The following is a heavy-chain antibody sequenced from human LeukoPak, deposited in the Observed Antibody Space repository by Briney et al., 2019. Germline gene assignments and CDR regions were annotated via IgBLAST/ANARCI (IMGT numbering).Heavy chain of an antibody. CDR2: ISWNSGSI. CDR1: GFTFDDYA. D-gene: IGHD3-10*01. J-gene: IGHJ4*02. V-gene: IGHV3-9*01. Sequence: GGSLRLSCAASGFTFDDYAMHWVRQAPGKGLEWVSDISWNSGSIGYADSVKGRFTISRDNAKNSLYLQMNSLRAEDTAVYYCADSGSRGNWGQGTLVTVSS. CDR3: ADSGSRGN.